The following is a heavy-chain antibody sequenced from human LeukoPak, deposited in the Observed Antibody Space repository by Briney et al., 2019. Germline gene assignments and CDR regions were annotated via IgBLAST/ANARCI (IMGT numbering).Heavy chain of an antibody. J-gene: IGHJ1*01. V-gene: IGHV4-59*01. D-gene: IGHD4-17*01. CDR1: GGSISSFH. CDR3: ARGTVTTEYFQP. Sequence: SETLSLTCTVSGGSISSFHWSWLRQPPGKELQWIGYIYYTGSTKYNPSLKSRVTISVDTSKNQFSLNLSSVTAADTAVYYCARGTVTTEYFQPWGQGTLVTVSS. CDR2: IYYTGST.